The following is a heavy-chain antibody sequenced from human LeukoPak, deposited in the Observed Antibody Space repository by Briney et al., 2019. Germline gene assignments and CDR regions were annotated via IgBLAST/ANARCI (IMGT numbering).Heavy chain of an antibody. CDR3: ARVSVCSSASCYSLFDY. J-gene: IGHJ4*02. D-gene: IGHD2-2*01. CDR1: GFTFSRYY. Sequence: GGSLRLSCAASGFTFSRYYMHWVRQAPGKGLVWVSRINADGSSTDYADSVKGRFTISRDNAKNTLYLQMNSLRAEDTAVYYCARVSVCSSASCYSLFDYWGQGTLVTVSS. CDR2: INADGSST. V-gene: IGHV3-74*01.